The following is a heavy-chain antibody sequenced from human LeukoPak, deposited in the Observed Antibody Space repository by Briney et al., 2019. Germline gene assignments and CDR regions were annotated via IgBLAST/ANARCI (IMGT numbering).Heavy chain of an antibody. V-gene: IGHV4-59*08. CDR3: ARHASYYDILTGVHVVYYYYMDG. CDR2: IYYSGST. CDR1: GGSTSSFY. Sequence: PQTLSLTCTLSGGSTSSFYWSWIRQPQGKGLEWNGYIYYSGSTYYNPSLKTQVTISVDPSKKQFSLNLSAVTAADTAVYECARHASYYDILTGVHVVYYYYMDGWGKGATVTISS. D-gene: IGHD3-9*01. J-gene: IGHJ6*03.